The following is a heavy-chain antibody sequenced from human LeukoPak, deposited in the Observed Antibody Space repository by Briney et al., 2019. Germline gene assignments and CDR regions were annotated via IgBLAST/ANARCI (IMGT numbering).Heavy chain of an antibody. Sequence: SETLSLTCSVTGGSISSGGFYWSWIRQHPGQGLEWIGYIHNSGSTYYNPSLQSRAIISLDTSKSQFSLQLNSVTAADTAVYYCARVDGSGSKQWFDPWGQGVPVTVSS. J-gene: IGHJ5*02. CDR3: ARVDGSGSKQWFDP. D-gene: IGHD3-10*01. V-gene: IGHV4-31*03. CDR2: IHNSGST. CDR1: GGSISSGGFY.